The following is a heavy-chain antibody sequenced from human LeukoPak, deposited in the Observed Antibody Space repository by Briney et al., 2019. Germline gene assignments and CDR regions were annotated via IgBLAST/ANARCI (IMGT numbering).Heavy chain of an antibody. V-gene: IGHV3-66*01. Sequence: PGGSLRLSCAASGFTVSSNYMSWVRQAPGKGLEWVSVIYSGGSTYYADSVKGRFTISRDNSKNTLYLQMNSLGAEDTAVYYCARVSDYGDNYYFDYWGQGTLVTVSS. CDR2: IYSGGST. D-gene: IGHD4-17*01. CDR1: GFTVSSNY. CDR3: ARVSDYGDNYYFDY. J-gene: IGHJ4*02.